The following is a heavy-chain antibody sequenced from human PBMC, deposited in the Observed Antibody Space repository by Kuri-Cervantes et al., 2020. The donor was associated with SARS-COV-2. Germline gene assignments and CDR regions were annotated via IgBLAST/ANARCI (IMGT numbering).Heavy chain of an antibody. CDR3: AKDRGYSYGYGYFDY. Sequence: TCAASGFTFSSYAMSWVRQAPGKGLEWVSAISGSGGSTYYADSVKGRFTISRDNSKNTLYLQMNSLRAEDTAVYYCAKDRGYSYGYGYFDYWGQGTLVTVSS. V-gene: IGHV3-23*01. D-gene: IGHD5-18*01. J-gene: IGHJ4*02. CDR1: GFTFSSYA. CDR2: ISGSGGST.